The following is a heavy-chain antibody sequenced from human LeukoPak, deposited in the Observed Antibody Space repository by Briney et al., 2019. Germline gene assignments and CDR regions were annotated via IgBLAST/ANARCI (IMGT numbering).Heavy chain of an antibody. CDR2: IIPIFVTA. D-gene: IGHD6-13*01. Sequence: EASVKVSCKASGGTFSSYAISWVRQAPGQGLEWMGGIIPIFVTANYAQKFQGRVTITTDESTSTAYMELSSLRSEDTAVYYCASPTRYSSSWFLLYWGQGTLVTVSS. J-gene: IGHJ4*02. CDR3: ASPTRYSSSWFLLY. V-gene: IGHV1-69*05. CDR1: GGTFSSYA.